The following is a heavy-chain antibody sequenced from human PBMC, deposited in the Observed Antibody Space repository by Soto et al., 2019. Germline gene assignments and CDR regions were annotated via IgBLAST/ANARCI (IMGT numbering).Heavy chain of an antibody. CDR1: GDTFSSYA. J-gene: IGHJ6*02. CDR3: ARDFKVGGGNYYYYYGMDV. V-gene: IGHV1-69*13. CDR2: IIPIFGTA. Sequence: SLKVDCKTAGDTFSSYAISCGRHTNGQGLEWMGGIIPIFGTANYAQKFQGRVTITADESTSTAYMELSSLRSEDTAVYYCARDFKVGGGNYYYYYGMDVWGQGTTVTVS. D-gene: IGHD2-15*01.